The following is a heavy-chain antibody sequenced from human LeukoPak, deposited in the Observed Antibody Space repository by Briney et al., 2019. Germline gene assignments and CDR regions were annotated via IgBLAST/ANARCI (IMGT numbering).Heavy chain of an antibody. CDR1: GYIYNTFW. CDR3: ARRRGTLVRGVLSNWFDS. J-gene: IGHJ5*01. Sequence: GESLNISCKGSGYIYNTFWIVWVRQMPGKGLEWMGSIYPADSETRYSPSFQGQVTISVDKSVNTAYLQWNSLKASDTAMYYCARRRGTLVRGVLSNWFDSWGQGTLVSVSS. V-gene: IGHV5-51*01. CDR2: IYPADSET. D-gene: IGHD3-10*01.